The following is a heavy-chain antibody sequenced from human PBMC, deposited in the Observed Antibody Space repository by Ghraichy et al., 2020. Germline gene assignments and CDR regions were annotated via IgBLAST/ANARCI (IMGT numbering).Heavy chain of an antibody. V-gene: IGHV4-39*01. D-gene: IGHD5-12*01. CDR2: IYYSGST. J-gene: IGHJ5*02. Sequence: SETLSLTCTVSGGSISSSSYYWGWIRQPPGKGLEWIGSIYYSGSTYYNPSLKSRVTISVDTSKNQFSLKLSSVTAADTAVYYCARPLARGYSGYEGEGWFDPWGQGTLVTVSS. CDR3: ARPLARGYSGYEGEGWFDP. CDR1: GGSISSSSYY.